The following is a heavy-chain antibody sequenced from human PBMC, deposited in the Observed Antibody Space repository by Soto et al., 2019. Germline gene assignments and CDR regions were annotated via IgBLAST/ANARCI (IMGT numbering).Heavy chain of an antibody. D-gene: IGHD3-9*01. Sequence: PGGSLRLSCAASGFTFSSYWMHWVRQAPGKGLVWVSRINSDGSSTSYAVSVKGRFTISRDNAKNTLYLQMNSLRAEDTAVYYCAINFAGSAFDYWGQGTLVTVSS. V-gene: IGHV3-74*01. CDR1: GFTFSSYW. CDR2: INSDGSST. J-gene: IGHJ4*02. CDR3: AINFAGSAFDY.